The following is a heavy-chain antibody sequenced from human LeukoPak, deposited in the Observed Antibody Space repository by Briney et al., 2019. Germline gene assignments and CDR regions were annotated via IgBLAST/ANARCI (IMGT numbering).Heavy chain of an antibody. Sequence: GGSLRLSCAASGFTFTTYWMSWVRQAPGKGLEWVANIKQDGSEKYYVDSVKGRFTISRDNAKNSLYLQMNSLRAEDTAVYYCARRAGAYSHPYDYWGQGTLVTVSS. CDR3: ARRAGAYSHPYDY. D-gene: IGHD4/OR15-4a*01. CDR2: IKQDGSEK. CDR1: GFTFTTYW. V-gene: IGHV3-7*03. J-gene: IGHJ4*02.